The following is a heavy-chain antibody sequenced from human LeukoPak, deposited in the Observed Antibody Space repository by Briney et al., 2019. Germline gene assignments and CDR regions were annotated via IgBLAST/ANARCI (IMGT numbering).Heavy chain of an antibody. CDR3: AREHVSYYDSSGFFDY. CDR2: IYYSGST. CDR1: GYSISSGYY. Sequence: PSETLSLTCTVSGYSISSGYYWDWIRQPPGKGLEWIGSIYYSGSTYYNPSLKSRVTISVDTSKNQFSLKLSSVTAADTAVYYCAREHVSYYDSSGFFDYWGQGTLVTVSS. J-gene: IGHJ4*02. V-gene: IGHV4-38-2*02. D-gene: IGHD3-22*01.